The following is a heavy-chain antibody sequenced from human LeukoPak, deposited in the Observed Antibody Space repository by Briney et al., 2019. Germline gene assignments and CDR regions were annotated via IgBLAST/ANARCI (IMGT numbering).Heavy chain of an antibody. J-gene: IGHJ3*02. CDR1: GYTFTGYY. Sequence: ASVKVSCKASGYTFTGYYMHWVRQATGQGLEWMGWMNPNSGNTGYAQKFQGRVTITRNTSISTAYMELSSLRSEDTAVYYCARGRGGSYHDDAFDICGQGTMVTVSS. CDR2: MNPNSGNT. CDR3: ARGRGGSYHDDAFDI. D-gene: IGHD1-26*01. V-gene: IGHV1-8*03.